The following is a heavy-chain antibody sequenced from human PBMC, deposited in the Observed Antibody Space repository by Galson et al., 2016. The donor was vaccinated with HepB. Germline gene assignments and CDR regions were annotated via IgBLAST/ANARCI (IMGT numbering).Heavy chain of an antibody. V-gene: IGHV3-23*01. D-gene: IGHD3-16*01. J-gene: IGHJ4*02. Sequence: SLRLSCAASGFPFSNYAMAWVRQAPGKGPEWLSLITASADTPDYGDSAQGRFTISRDNSKTTVYLQMNSLRAEDTAVYYCAKWGIAGPERAFDSWGRGTLITVSS. CDR1: GFPFSNYA. CDR3: AKWGIAGPERAFDS. CDR2: ITASADTP.